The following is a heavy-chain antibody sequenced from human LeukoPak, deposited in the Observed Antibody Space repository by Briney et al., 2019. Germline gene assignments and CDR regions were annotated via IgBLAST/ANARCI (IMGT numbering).Heavy chain of an antibody. V-gene: IGHV3-21*01. CDR1: GFTFSSYS. Sequence: AGGSLRLSCAASGFTFSSYSMNWVRQAPGKGLEWVSSISSSSSYIYYADSVKGRFTISRDNAKNSLYLQMNSLRAEDTAVYYCARVLKLELLVCGYWGQGTLVTVSS. J-gene: IGHJ4*02. D-gene: IGHD1-7*01. CDR2: ISSSSSYI. CDR3: ARVLKLELLVCGY.